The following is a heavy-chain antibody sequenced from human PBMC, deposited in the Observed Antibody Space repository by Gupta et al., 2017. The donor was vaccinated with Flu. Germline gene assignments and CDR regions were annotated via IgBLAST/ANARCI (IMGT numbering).Heavy chain of an antibody. CDR2: IFSNDEK. CDR1: GFSLSNARMG. V-gene: IGHV2-26*01. CDR3: ARIRRGTYHDFWSGPHYYYYGMDA. Sequence: QVTLKESGPVLVKPTETLTLTCTVSGFSLSNARMGVSWIRQPPGKALEWLAHIFSNDEKSYSTSLKSRLTISKDTSKSQVVLTMTNMDPVDTATYYCARIRRGTYHDFWSGPHYYYYGMDAWGQGTTVTVSS. J-gene: IGHJ6*02. D-gene: IGHD3-3*01.